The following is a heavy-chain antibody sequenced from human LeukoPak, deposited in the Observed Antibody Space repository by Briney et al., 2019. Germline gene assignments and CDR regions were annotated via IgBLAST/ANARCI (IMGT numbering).Heavy chain of an antibody. CDR2: IDHTGST. CDR1: DDSITIYY. Sequence: SETLSLTCTVSDDSITIYYWTWIRQPPGKGLEWIGYIDHTGSTNYNPSLNSRVTISRDTSKNHFSLELSSVTAADTAVYFCARGRVSSSSWYRTYYYYFYMDVWGKGTTVTVSS. CDR3: ARGRVSSSSWYRTYYYYFYMDV. V-gene: IGHV4-59*01. D-gene: IGHD6-13*01. J-gene: IGHJ6*03.